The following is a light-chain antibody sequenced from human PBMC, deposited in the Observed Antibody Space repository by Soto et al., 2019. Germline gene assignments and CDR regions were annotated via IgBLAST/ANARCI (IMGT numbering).Light chain of an antibody. Sequence: QSVLTQPRSVSGSPGQSVTISCTVTSSDVGVYKYISWYQQFPGKAPKVMIYDVSKRPSGVPDRFSGSKSDNTASLTISGLQAEDEADYYCCSFAGSYTYVFGTGTKLTVL. V-gene: IGLV2-11*01. CDR2: DVS. CDR3: CSFAGSYTYV. J-gene: IGLJ1*01. CDR1: SSDVGVYKY.